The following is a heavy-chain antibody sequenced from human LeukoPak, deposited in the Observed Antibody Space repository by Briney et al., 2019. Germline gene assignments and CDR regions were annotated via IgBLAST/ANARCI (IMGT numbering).Heavy chain of an antibody. D-gene: IGHD4-17*01. CDR3: ASSLYGDYYYYMDV. V-gene: IGHV3-66*02. J-gene: IGHJ6*03. CDR1: GLTVSSNY. CDR2: IYSGGST. Sequence: GGSLRLSCAASGLTVSSNYMSWVRQAPGKGLEWVSVIYSGGSTYYTDSVKGRFTISRDNSQNTLYLQMNSMRAEDTAVYYCASSLYGDYYYYMDVWGKGTTVTVSS.